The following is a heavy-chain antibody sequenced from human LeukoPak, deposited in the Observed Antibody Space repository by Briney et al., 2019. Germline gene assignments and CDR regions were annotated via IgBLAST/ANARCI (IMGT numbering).Heavy chain of an antibody. V-gene: IGHV4-39*07. CDR3: ARAGITMIADY. J-gene: IGHJ4*02. D-gene: IGHD3-22*01. Sequence: SETLSLTCTVSGGSIRSSYYYWSWIRQPPGKGLEWIGEINHSGSTNYNPSLKSRVTISVDTSKNQFSLKLSSVTAADTAVYYCARAGITMIADYWGQGTLVTVSS. CDR1: GGSIRSSYYY. CDR2: INHSGST.